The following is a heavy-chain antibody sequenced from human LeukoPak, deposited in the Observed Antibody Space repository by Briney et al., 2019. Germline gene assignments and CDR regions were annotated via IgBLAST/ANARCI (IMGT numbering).Heavy chain of an antibody. J-gene: IGHJ3*02. CDR2: INPNSGGS. D-gene: IGHD4-23*01. CDR1: GYTFNAYY. CDR3: ARKSGNDAFDI. Sequence: ASVKVSCKTSGYTFNAYYMHWVRPAPGQGLEWMGWINPNSGGSNYAQKFQGRVTMTRDTSISTAYMELSRLRSDDTAVYYCARKSGNDAFDIWGQGTMVTVSS. V-gene: IGHV1-2*02.